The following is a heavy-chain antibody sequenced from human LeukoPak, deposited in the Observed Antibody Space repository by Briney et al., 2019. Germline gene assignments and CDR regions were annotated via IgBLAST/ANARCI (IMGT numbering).Heavy chain of an antibody. D-gene: IGHD3-10*01. CDR1: GFTFSSYA. CDR2: ISGSGGST. CDR3: ARDSLGSGSSHDY. J-gene: IGHJ4*02. V-gene: IGHV3-23*01. Sequence: PGGSLRLSCAASGFTFSSYAMSWVRQAPGKGLEWVSAISGSGGSTYYADSVKGRFTISRDNSKNTLYLQMNSLRAEDTAVYYCARDSLGSGSSHDYWGQGTLVTVSS.